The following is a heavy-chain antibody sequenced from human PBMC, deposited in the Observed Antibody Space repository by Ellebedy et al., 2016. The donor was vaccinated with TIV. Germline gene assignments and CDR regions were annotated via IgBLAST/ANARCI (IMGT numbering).Heavy chain of an antibody. CDR2: ISSSSRTI. J-gene: IGHJ3*02. CDR1: GFTFIIYS. D-gene: IGHD6-13*01. Sequence: GGSLRLSXAASGFTFIIYSLNWVRQAPGKGLEWVSYISSSSRTIYYADSVKGRFTISRDNAKNSLYLQMYSLRAEDTAVYYCAAAAGAGDDAFDIWGQGTMVTVSS. CDR3: AAAAGAGDDAFDI. V-gene: IGHV3-48*01.